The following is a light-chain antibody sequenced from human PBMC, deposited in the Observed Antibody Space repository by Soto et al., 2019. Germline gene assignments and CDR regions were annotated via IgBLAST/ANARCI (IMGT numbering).Light chain of an antibody. CDR1: QGLKF. CDR2: EAT. J-gene: IGKJ5*01. CDR3: QRANSFPIT. Sequence: DIQMTQSPSSVSAAVGHTVTITCRASQGLKFLAWYQQKPGKAPRLLIYEATNLQSGVPPRFSGSGSGTDFTLTTSSLQPEDFATYFCQRANSFPITFGQGTRLEIK. V-gene: IGKV1-12*01.